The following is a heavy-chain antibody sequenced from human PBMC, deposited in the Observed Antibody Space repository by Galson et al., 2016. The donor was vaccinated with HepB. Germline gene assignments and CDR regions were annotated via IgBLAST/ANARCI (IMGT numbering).Heavy chain of an antibody. CDR1: GYTFTSYY. D-gene: IGHD2-2*01. Sequence: SVKVSCKASGYTFTSYYIHWVRQAPGQGLEWMGIINPSGGSTSYAQKFQGRIAMTRDTSTSTVYMELSSLRSEDSAVYHCAREGSVTSFFDSWGQGAVVTVSS. CDR3: AREGSVTSFFDS. V-gene: IGHV1-46*01. CDR2: INPSGGST. J-gene: IGHJ4*02.